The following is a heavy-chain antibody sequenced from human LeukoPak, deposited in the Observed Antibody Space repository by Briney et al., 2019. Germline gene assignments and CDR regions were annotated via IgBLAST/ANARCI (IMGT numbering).Heavy chain of an antibody. CDR1: GFTFSNAW. V-gene: IGHV3-21*01. J-gene: IGHJ6*03. Sequence: GGSLRLSCAASGFTFSNAWMSWVRQAPGKGLERVSSISSSSSYIFYADSVKGRFTISRDNAKNSLYLQMNSLGAEDTAVYYCARDAQWLVPEGYYYYMDVWGKGTTVTVSS. CDR2: ISSSSSYI. D-gene: IGHD6-19*01. CDR3: ARDAQWLVPEGYYYYMDV.